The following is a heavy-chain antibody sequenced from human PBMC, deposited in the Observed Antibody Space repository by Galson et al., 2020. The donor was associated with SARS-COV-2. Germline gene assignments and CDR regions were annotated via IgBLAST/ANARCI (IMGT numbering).Heavy chain of an antibody. V-gene: IGHV3-48*04. Sequence: PGGSLRLSCVASGFTFSSYSMNWVRQAPGKGLEWISYISSGSGTIYYADSVKGRFTISRDNAKNSLYLQMNSLRAEDTATYYCARDGRYCPDGVCFGGGGANPFDYWGQGTLVTVSS. CDR1: GFTFSSYS. D-gene: IGHD2-8*01. CDR2: ISSGSGTI. J-gene: IGHJ4*02. CDR3: ARDGRYCPDGVCFGGGGANPFDY.